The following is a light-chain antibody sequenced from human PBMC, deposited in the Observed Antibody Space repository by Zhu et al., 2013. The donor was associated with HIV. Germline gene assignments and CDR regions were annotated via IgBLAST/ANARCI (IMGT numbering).Light chain of an antibody. CDR1: QTVSSNF. CDR2: GAS. Sequence: EIVLTQSPGTLSSSPGERATLSCRASQTVSSNFLAWYHQIPGQSPRLLIYGASNRATGIPDRFSGRGSGTDFTLTISRLEPEDFAVYYCQQYGNSPPYSFGQGTKLEIK. J-gene: IGKJ2*03. CDR3: QQYGNSPPYS. V-gene: IGKV3-20*01.